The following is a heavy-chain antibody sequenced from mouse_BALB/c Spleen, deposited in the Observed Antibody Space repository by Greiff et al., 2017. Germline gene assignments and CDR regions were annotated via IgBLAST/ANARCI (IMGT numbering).Heavy chain of an antibody. D-gene: IGHD1-1*02. J-gene: IGHJ4*01. CDR3: ARYGGYYAMDY. CDR1: GYSITSDYA. V-gene: IGHV3-2*02. Sequence: VQLKESGPGLVKPSQSLSLTCTVTGYSITSDYAWNWIRQFPGNKLEWMGYISYSGSTSYNPSLKSRISITRDTSKNQFFLQLNSVTTEDTATYYCARYGGYYAMDYWGQGTSVTVSS. CDR2: ISYSGST.